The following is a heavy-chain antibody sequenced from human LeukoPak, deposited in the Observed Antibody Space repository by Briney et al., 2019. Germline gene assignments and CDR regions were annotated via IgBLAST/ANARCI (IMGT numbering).Heavy chain of an antibody. Sequence: SETLSLTCTVSGGSISSYYWSWIRQPPGKGLEWIGYIYYSGSTNYNPSLKSRVTISVDTSKNQFSLKLSSVTAADTAVYYCARGNYDILTGSWWFDPWGQGTLVTVSS. V-gene: IGHV4-59*12. CDR2: IYYSGST. J-gene: IGHJ5*02. D-gene: IGHD3-9*01. CDR1: GGSISSYY. CDR3: ARGNYDILTGSWWFDP.